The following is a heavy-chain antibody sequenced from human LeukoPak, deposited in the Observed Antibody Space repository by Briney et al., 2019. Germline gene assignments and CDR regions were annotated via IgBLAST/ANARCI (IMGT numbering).Heavy chain of an antibody. V-gene: IGHV4-30-4*01. J-gene: IGHJ1*01. D-gene: IGHD3-22*01. Sequence: SETLSLTCTVSGGSISSGDYYWSWIRQPPGKGLEWNGYIYYSGSTYYNPSLKSRVTISVDTSKTQFSLKLSSVTAADTAVYYCARVLSEYYYDSSGYYYDNRYFQHWGQGTLVTVSS. CDR1: GGSISSGDYY. CDR3: ARVLSEYYYDSSGYYYDNRYFQH. CDR2: IYYSGST.